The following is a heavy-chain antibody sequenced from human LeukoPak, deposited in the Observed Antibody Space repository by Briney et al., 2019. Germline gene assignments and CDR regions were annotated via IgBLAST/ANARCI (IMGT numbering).Heavy chain of an antibody. CDR2: IYYSGST. Sequence: SETLSLTCTVSGGSISRYYWSWIRQPPGKGLEWIGYIYYSGSTNYNPSLKSRVTISVDTSKNQFSLKLSSVTAADTAVYYCARALVVHSHASDIWAKGQWSPSLQ. CDR1: GGSISRYY. J-gene: IGHJ3*02. V-gene: IGHV4-59*01. CDR3: ARALVVHSHASDI. D-gene: IGHD2-15*01.